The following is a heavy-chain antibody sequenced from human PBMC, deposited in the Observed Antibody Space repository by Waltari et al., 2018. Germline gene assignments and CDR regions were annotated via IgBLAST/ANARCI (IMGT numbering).Heavy chain of an antibody. CDR2: IKQDGSEK. CDR3: ARDDGIRTVDY. J-gene: IGHJ4*02. CDR1: GFTFSSYW. D-gene: IGHD1-20*01. V-gene: IGHV3-7*01. Sequence: EVQLLESGGGLVQPGESLRLSCAASGFTFSSYWMSWVRQAPGKGLEWVANIKQDGSEKYYVDSVKGRFTISRDNAKNSLYLQMNSLRAEDTAVYYCARDDGIRTVDYWGQGTLVTVSS.